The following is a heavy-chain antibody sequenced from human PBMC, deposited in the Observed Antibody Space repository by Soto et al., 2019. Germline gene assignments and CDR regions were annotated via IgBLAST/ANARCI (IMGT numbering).Heavy chain of an antibody. Sequence: EVQLVESGGGLVQPGGSLKLSCAASGFTFSDSAVNWVRQASGKGLEWVGHIRSKPFGHATAYAASVRGRFTISRDDSKNTAYLQMNSLNTDDAAVYYCARDWTYAVDYWGQGTLVTVSS. CDR2: IRSKPFGHAT. J-gene: IGHJ4*02. D-gene: IGHD1-7*01. CDR1: GFTFSDSA. V-gene: IGHV3-73*02. CDR3: ARDWTYAVDY.